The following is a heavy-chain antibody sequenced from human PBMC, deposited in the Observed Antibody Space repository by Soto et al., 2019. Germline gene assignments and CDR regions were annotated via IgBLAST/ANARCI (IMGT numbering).Heavy chain of an antibody. CDR2: IYYSGST. Sequence: SETLSLTCTVSGGSISSGGYYWSWIRQHPGKGLEWIGYIYYSGSTYYNPSLKSRVTISVDTSKNQFPLKLSSVTAADTAVYYCARASYNWNLAYYYGMDVWGQGTTVTVSS. J-gene: IGHJ6*02. CDR3: ARASYNWNLAYYYGMDV. D-gene: IGHD1-7*01. V-gene: IGHV4-31*03. CDR1: GGSISSGGYY.